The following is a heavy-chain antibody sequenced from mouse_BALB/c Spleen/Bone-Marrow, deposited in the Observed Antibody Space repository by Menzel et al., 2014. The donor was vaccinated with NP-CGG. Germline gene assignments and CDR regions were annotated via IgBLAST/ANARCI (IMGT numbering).Heavy chain of an antibody. D-gene: IGHD1-1*01. CDR3: GXXGYYGGFAX. CDR1: GFDFSGFW. CDR2: INPDSSTI. Sequence: ESGGGLVQPGRSLKLSCAASGFDFSGFWMGWVRQAPGKGLEWIGEINPDSSTINYTPSLKDRFIISRDNAKNTLYLQMSKVRSEDTALYYXGXXGYYGGFAXWXQXXXVXXSX. V-gene: IGHV4-1*02. J-gene: IGHJ3*01.